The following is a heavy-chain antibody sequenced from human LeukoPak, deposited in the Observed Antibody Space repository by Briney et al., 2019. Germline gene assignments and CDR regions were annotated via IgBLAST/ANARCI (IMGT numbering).Heavy chain of an antibody. V-gene: IGHV1-46*01. Sequence: ASVKVSCKASGYTFTSYYMHWVRQAPGQGLEWMGIINPSDGSTSYAQKFQGRVTMTGDMSTSTVYMELSSLRSEDTAVYYCARPAHSGSCSRHFDYWGQGTLVTVSS. J-gene: IGHJ4*02. D-gene: IGHD1-26*01. CDR1: GYTFTSYY. CDR2: INPSDGST. CDR3: ARPAHSGSCSRHFDY.